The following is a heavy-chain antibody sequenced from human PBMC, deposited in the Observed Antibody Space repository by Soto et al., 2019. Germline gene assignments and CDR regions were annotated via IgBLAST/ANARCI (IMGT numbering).Heavy chain of an antibody. CDR1: GFTFSSYG. D-gene: IGHD3-3*01. J-gene: IGHJ4*02. CDR3: AKDTRRFGVVIRGEYYFDY. Sequence: GGSLRLSCAASGFTFSSYGMHWVRQAPGKGLEWVAVISYDGSNKYYADSVKGRFTISRDNSKNTLYLQMSSLRAEDTAVYYCAKDTRRFGVVIRGEYYFDYWGQGTLVTVSS. CDR2: ISYDGSNK. V-gene: IGHV3-30*18.